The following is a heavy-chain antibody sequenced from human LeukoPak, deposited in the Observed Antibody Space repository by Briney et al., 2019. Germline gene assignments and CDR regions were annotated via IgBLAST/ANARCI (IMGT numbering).Heavy chain of an antibody. CDR2: ISYDGSNK. J-gene: IGHJ1*01. Sequence: PGRSLRLSCAASGFTFSSYAMHWVRQAPGKGLEWVAVISYDGSNKYYADSVKGRFTISRDNSKNTLYLQMNSLRAEDTAVYYCARERVYYDGSGHKTAEYFQHWGQGTLVTVSS. CDR1: GFTFSSYA. V-gene: IGHV3-30-3*01. D-gene: IGHD3-22*01. CDR3: ARERVYYDGSGHKTAEYFQH.